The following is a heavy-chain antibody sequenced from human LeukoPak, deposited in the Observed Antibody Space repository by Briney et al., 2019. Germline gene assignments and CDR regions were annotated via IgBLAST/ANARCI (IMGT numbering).Heavy chain of an antibody. V-gene: IGHV1-18*01. CDR3: ARDFHYYGSGSYYHAIDY. CDR2: ISGYNGNT. Sequence: ASVKVSCKTSGYSFNSYGISWVRPAPGQGPEWMGWISGYNGNTNYAQKFQGRVTMTTDTSTSTVYMELRSLRSDDTAVYYCARDFHYYGSGSYYHAIDYWGQGTPVTVSS. CDR1: GYSFNSYG. D-gene: IGHD3-10*01. J-gene: IGHJ4*02.